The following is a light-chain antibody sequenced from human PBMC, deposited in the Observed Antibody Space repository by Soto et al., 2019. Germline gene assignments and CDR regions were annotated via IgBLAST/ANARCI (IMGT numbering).Light chain of an antibody. V-gene: IGKV1-5*01. Sequence: DIQMTQSPYTLSASVGDRVTITCRASQSISSWLAWYQQKPGKAPKLLIYDASSLESGVPSRFSGSGSGTVFLLTISSLQPDDFATYYCQQYNSYWTFGQGTKVEIK. J-gene: IGKJ1*01. CDR3: QQYNSYWT. CDR1: QSISSW. CDR2: DAS.